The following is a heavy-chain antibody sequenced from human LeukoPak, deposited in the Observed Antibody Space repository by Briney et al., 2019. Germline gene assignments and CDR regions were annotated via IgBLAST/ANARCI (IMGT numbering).Heavy chain of an antibody. CDR1: GGTFSSYA. V-gene: IGHV1-69*04. J-gene: IGHJ4*02. CDR3: AEICSSTSCYLDY. D-gene: IGHD2-2*01. Sequence: SVKVSCKASGGTFSSYAMSWVRQAPGQGLEWMGRIIPILGIANYAQKFQGRVTTTADKSTSTAYMELSSLRSEDTAVYYCAEICSSTSCYLDYWGQGTLVTVSS. CDR2: IIPILGIA.